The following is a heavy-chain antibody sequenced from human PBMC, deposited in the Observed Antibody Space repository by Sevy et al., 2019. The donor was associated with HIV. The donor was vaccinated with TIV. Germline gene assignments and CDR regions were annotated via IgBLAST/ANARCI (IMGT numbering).Heavy chain of an antibody. J-gene: IGHJ3*01. V-gene: IGHV4-31*03. CDR1: GGSISSGGYF. D-gene: IGHD1-26*01. Sequence: SKTLSLTCTVSGGSISSGGYFWTWIRQHPRKGPEWIGSISYSGSTYYTPSLKSRVTISVDTYKNQFSLKLSSVTAADTAVYFCARATNLNAFDFWGQGTMVTVSS. CDR2: ISYSGST. CDR3: ARATNLNAFDF.